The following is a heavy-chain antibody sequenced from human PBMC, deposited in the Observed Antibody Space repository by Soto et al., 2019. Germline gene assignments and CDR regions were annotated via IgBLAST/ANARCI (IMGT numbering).Heavy chain of an antibody. CDR1: GGSISSYY. CDR2: IYYSGST. D-gene: IGHD3-10*01. J-gene: IGHJ4*02. CDR3: ARSGYYGLYYFDY. Sequence: SETLSLTCTVSGGSISSYYWSWIRQPPGKGLEWIGYIYYSGSTNYNPSLKSRVTISVDTSKNQFSLKLSSVTAADTAVYYCARSGYYGLYYFDYWGQGTLVTVSS. V-gene: IGHV4-59*01.